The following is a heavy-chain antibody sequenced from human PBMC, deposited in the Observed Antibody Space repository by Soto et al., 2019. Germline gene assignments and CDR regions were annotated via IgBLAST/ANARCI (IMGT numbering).Heavy chain of an antibody. CDR1: GGSISSGGYS. Sequence: SETLSLTCAVSGGSISSGGYSWSWIRQPPGKGLEWIGYIYHSGSTYYNPSLKSRVTISVDTSKNQFSLKLSSVTAADTAVYYCASPYGDYGGYYFDYWGQGTLVTVSS. CDR2: IYHSGST. J-gene: IGHJ4*02. V-gene: IGHV4-30-2*01. CDR3: ASPYGDYGGYYFDY. D-gene: IGHD4-17*01.